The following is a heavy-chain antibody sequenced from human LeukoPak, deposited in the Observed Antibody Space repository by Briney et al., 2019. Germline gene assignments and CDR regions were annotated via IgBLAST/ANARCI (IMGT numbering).Heavy chain of an antibody. V-gene: IGHV3-7*01. CDR2: VKQDGYEK. J-gene: IGHJ3*02. D-gene: IGHD1-26*01. CDR1: GFTFSRHW. CDR3: AREAIVGSQYDAFDI. Sequence: NPGGSLRLSCAASGFTFSRHWMTWVRQAPGMGLEWVANVKQDGYEKYYVDSVKGRFTISRDSAKNSLYLQMNGLRAEDTAVYYCAREAIVGSQYDAFDIWGQGTMVTVSS.